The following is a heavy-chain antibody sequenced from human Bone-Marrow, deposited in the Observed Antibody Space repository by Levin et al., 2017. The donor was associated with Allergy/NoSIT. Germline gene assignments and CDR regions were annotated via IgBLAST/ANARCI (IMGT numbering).Heavy chain of an antibody. CDR3: VGNHYDFWSGQFY. J-gene: IGHJ4*02. V-gene: IGHV3-48*03. CDR1: GFTFNSYE. CDR2: ISESGFSI. Sequence: GGSLRLSCEGSGFTFNSYEMNWVRQAPGKGLEWVSYISESGFSIFYADSVKGRFTISRDNARKSLHLQMNSLRAEDTGVYYCVGNHYDFWSGQFYWGQGALVRVSS. D-gene: IGHD3-3*01.